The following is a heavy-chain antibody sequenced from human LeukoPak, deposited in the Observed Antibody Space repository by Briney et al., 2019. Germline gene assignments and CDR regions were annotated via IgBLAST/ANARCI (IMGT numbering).Heavy chain of an antibody. J-gene: IGHJ3*02. CDR2: ISGSGGST. V-gene: IGHV3-23*01. CDR3: AKMRSGPNDAFDI. D-gene: IGHD3-3*01. CDR1: GFTFSSYS. Sequence: GGSLRLSCAASGFTFSSYSMNWVRQAPGKGLEWVSAISGSGGSTYYADSVKGRFTISRDNSKNTLYLQMNSLRAEDTAVYYCAKMRSGPNDAFDIWGQGTMVTVSS.